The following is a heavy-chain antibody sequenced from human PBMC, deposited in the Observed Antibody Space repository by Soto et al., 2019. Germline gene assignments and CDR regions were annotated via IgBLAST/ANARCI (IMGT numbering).Heavy chain of an antibody. J-gene: IGHJ5*02. D-gene: IGHD3-22*01. CDR2: VYYTGTT. Sequence: SETLSLTYAVYGGSFSGYYWTWIRQPPGKGLEWIGYVYYTGTTTYSPSLKSRVTISVDTSMNQISLKLSSVTAADTAFYYCARLGGYYQSLDTWGQGTLVTVSS. V-gene: IGHV4-59*08. CDR1: GGSFSGYY. CDR3: ARLGGYYQSLDT.